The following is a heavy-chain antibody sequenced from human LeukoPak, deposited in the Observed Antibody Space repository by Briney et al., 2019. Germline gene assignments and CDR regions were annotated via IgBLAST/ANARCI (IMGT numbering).Heavy chain of an antibody. Sequence: GGSLRLSCAASGFTFSASAIHWVRQASGRGLEWVGRIRTKTDNYATTYAASMKGRFTFSRDDSKNTAYLQMNSLETEDTAVYYCTRDLERWAQYNPLDYWGQGTLVIVSS. J-gene: IGHJ4*02. D-gene: IGHD5-24*01. V-gene: IGHV3-73*01. CDR2: IRTKTDNYAT. CDR1: GFTFSASA. CDR3: TRDLERWAQYNPLDY.